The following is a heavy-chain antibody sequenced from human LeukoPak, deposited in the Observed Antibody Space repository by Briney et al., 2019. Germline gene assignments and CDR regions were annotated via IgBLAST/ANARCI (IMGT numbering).Heavy chain of an antibody. D-gene: IGHD5-24*01. CDR2: TRQDGSVK. J-gene: IGHJ4*02. CDR1: GFTFSSFW. V-gene: IGHV3-7*05. Sequence: GGSLRLSCAASGFTFSSFWMSWVRQAPGKGLEWVANTRQDGSVKNYVDSVKGRFTISRDNAKNSVYLQMNSLRAEDTAVYYCTRQTERDAYNRYWGQGPLVTVSS. CDR3: TRQTERDAYNRY.